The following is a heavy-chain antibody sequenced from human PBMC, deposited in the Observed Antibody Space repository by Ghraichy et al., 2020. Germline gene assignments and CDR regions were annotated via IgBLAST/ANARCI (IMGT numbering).Heavy chain of an antibody. Sequence: GGSLRLSCAASGFTFDDYGMSWVRQAPGKGLEWVSGINWNGDSTGYADSVKGRFTISRDNAKNSLYLQMNSLKAEDTALYYCARRGYCSSTSCYTYFYYFVDVWGKGTAVTVSS. J-gene: IGHJ6*03. D-gene: IGHD2-2*02. CDR3: ARRGYCSSTSCYTYFYYFVDV. V-gene: IGHV3-20*04. CDR1: GFTFDDYG. CDR2: INWNGDST.